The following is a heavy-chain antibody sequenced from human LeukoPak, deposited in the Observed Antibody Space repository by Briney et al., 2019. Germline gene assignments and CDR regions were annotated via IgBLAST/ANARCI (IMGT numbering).Heavy chain of an antibody. CDR2: IRYDGSNK. J-gene: IGHJ3*02. CDR3: ARALIVVVPAAPDAFDI. CDR1: GFTFSSYG. V-gene: IGHV3-30*02. Sequence: PGGSLRLSCAASGFTFSSYGMHWVRQAPGKGLEWVAFIRYDGSNKYYADSVKGRFTISRDNAKNSLYLQMNNLRAEDTAVYYCARALIVVVPAAPDAFDIWGQGTMVTVSS. D-gene: IGHD2-2*01.